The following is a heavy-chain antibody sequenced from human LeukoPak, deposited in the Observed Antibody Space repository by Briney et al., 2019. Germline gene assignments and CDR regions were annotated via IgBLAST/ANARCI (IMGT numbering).Heavy chain of an antibody. J-gene: IGHJ4*02. CDR2: ISSNGGST. CDR3: ARDFGLTGKVDY. V-gene: IGHV3-64*01. D-gene: IGHD1-20*01. Sequence: GGSLRLSCAASGFTFSRYAMHWVRQAPGKGLESVSAISSNGGSTYYANSVKGRFTISRDNSKNTLYLQMGSLRAEDLAVYYCARDFGLTGKVDYWGQGTLVTVPS. CDR1: GFTFSRYA.